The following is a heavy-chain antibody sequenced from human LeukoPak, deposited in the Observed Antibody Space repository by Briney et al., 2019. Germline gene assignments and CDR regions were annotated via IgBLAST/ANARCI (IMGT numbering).Heavy chain of an antibody. Sequence: GRSLGLSCEASGFTFDDYAMHWVRHVPGRGPEWVSGISWNSGSIGYADSVKGRFTISRDNAKNSLYLQMNSLRVEDTALYYCAKDKDFWSGPDSAVFDIWGQGAMVTVSS. V-gene: IGHV3-9*01. J-gene: IGHJ3*02. D-gene: IGHD3-3*01. CDR1: GFTFDDYA. CDR3: AKDKDFWSGPDSAVFDI. CDR2: ISWNSGSI.